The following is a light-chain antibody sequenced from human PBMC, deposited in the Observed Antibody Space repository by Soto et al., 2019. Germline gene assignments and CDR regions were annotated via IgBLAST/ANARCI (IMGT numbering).Light chain of an antibody. J-gene: IGKJ1*01. CDR1: QSISRW. CDR3: QHYKYSSWT. V-gene: IGKV1-5*03. Sequence: DIHMTQSPATLSSSVGDRATITCRASQSISRWVAWYQQKPGRAPNLLIYKTSSLETGVPSRFSGSGSGTEFPLIISSLQPDDFATYYCQHYKYSSWTFGQGTKVEVK. CDR2: KTS.